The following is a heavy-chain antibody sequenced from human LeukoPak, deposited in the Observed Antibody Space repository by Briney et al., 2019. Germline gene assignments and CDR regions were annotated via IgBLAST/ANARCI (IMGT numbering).Heavy chain of an antibody. V-gene: IGHV3-74*01. CDR3: AKGGSKAPDY. Sequence: PGGSLRLSCAASGFTFSSYWMHWVRQAPGKGLVWVSRINGDGSSTTYADSVKGRFTISRDNAKNTLYLQMNSLRAEDTAVYYCAKGGSKAPDYWGQGTLVTVSS. CDR2: INGDGSST. CDR1: GFTFSSYW. D-gene: IGHD4-11*01. J-gene: IGHJ4*02.